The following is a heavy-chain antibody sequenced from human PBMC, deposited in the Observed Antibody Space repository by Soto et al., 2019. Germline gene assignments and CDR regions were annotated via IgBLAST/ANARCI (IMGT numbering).Heavy chain of an antibody. CDR3: ARDLFRNRYGESDY. Sequence: ASVKVSCKASGGTFSSYAISWVRQAPGQGLEWMGWISAYNGNTNYAQKLQGRVTMTTDTSTSTAYMELRSLRSDDTAVYYCARDLFRNRYGESDYWGQGTLVTVS. D-gene: IGHD4-17*01. J-gene: IGHJ4*02. CDR1: GGTFSSYA. CDR2: ISAYNGNT. V-gene: IGHV1-18*01.